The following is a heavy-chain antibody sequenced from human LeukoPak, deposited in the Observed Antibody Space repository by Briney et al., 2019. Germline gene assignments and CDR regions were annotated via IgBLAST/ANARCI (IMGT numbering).Heavy chain of an antibody. CDR3: ARDQRSSGWFYFGY. Sequence: GGSLRLSCAASGFTFDDYGMNWVRQAPGRGLEWVSGINWNGGSTGYADSVKGRFTISRDNAKNSLYLQMNSLRAEDTALYYCARDQRSSGWFYFGYWGQGTLVTVSS. V-gene: IGHV3-20*04. CDR2: INWNGGST. D-gene: IGHD6-19*01. J-gene: IGHJ4*02. CDR1: GFTFDDYG.